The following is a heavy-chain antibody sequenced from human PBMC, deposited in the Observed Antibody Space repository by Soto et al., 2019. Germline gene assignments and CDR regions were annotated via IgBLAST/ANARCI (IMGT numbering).Heavy chain of an antibody. CDR1: GYSFTSYW. J-gene: IGHJ6*02. Sequence: GESLKISCKGSGYSFTSYWIGWVRQMPGKGLEWMGVIYPGDSDTRYSPSFQGQVTISADKSISTAYLQWSSLKASDTAMYYCARRGDCSGGSCYPSKHYYYYGMDVWGQGTTVTASS. V-gene: IGHV5-51*01. D-gene: IGHD2-15*01. CDR2: IYPGDSDT. CDR3: ARRGDCSGGSCYPSKHYYYYGMDV.